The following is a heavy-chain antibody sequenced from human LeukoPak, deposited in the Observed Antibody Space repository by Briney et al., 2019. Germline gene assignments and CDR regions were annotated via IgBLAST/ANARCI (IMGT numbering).Heavy chain of an antibody. CDR2: LSSDGNNN. CDR1: GFTFSSYG. V-gene: IGHV3-30*19. J-gene: IGHJ4*02. Sequence: GGSLRLSCAASGFTFSSYGMRWVRQAPGKGLEWVAVLSSDGNNNYYADSVKGRFTISRDNSKNTLFLQTNSLRAEDTAVYYCARDMSGSYGTFDYWGQGTLVTVSS. CDR3: ARDMSGSYGTFDY. D-gene: IGHD1-26*01.